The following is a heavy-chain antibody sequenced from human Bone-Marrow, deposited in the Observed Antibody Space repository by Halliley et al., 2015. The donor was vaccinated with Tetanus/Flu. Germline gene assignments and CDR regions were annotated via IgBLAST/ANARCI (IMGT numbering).Heavy chain of an antibody. Sequence: ANVNKCGIGKYYADSVKGRFTISRDNAKKSRYWQMNSLRAEDTAVFYCARWMQLWGMVAYWGRGTLVTVSP. CDR3: ARWMQLWGMVAY. J-gene: IGHJ4*02. V-gene: IGHV3-7*04. D-gene: IGHD3-16*01. CDR2: VNKCGIGK.